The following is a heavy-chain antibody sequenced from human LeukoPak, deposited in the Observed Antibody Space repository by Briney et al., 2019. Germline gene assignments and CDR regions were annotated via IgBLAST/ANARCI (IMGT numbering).Heavy chain of an antibody. CDR3: AREEEYQLLNNWFDP. D-gene: IGHD2-2*01. Sequence: GGSLRLSCAASGFTVSDNYMSWVRQAPGKGLEWVSIIYSGGNTYYADSVKGRFTVSRDNSKNTLYLQMNSLRAEDTAVYYCAREEEYQLLNNWFDPWGQGTLVTVSS. CDR2: IYSGGNT. V-gene: IGHV3-66*01. CDR1: GFTVSDNY. J-gene: IGHJ5*02.